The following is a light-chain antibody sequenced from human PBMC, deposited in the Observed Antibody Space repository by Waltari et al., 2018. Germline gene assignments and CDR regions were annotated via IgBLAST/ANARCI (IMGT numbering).Light chain of an antibody. J-gene: IGKJ1*01. CDR1: QSVSSW. V-gene: IGKV1-5*03. CDR2: KAS. CDR3: QQYNSYSWT. Sequence: DIQMTQSPSTLSASVGDRVTITCRASQSVSSWLAWYQQKPGKAPKLLIYKASTLESGVSSRFSCSGSGTEFTLTSSSLQPDDFATYYCQQYNSYSWTFGQGTKVEIK.